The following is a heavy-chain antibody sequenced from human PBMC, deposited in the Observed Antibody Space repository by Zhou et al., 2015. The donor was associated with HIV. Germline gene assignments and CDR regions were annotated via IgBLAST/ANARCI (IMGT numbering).Heavy chain of an antibody. V-gene: IGHV1-69*01. J-gene: IGHJ6*02. CDR2: IIPIFGTA. D-gene: IGHD2-2*01. Sequence: QVQLVQSGAEVKKPGSSVKVSCKASGGTFSSYAISWVRQAPGQGLEWMGGIIPIFGTANYAQKFQGRVTITADESTSTAYMELSSLRSEDTAVYFCARGYCSSTNCYLGVSQYYFFGMDVWGQGTSVTVSS. CDR1: GGTFSSYA. CDR3: ARGYCSSTNCYLGVSQYYFFGMDV.